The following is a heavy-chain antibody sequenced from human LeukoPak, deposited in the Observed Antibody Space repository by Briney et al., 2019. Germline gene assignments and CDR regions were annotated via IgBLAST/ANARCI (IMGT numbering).Heavy chain of an antibody. CDR1: GGTFSRYA. CDR3: TRDAAIYDSSGYYYLW. Sequence: GSSVKVSCKASGGTFSRYAISWVRQAPGRGLEWMGGIIPMFGTANYAQKFLGRVSITADESTSTAYMELSSLRSEDTAVYYCTRDAAIYDSSGYYYLWWGQGTLVTVSS. CDR2: IIPMFGTA. D-gene: IGHD3-22*01. V-gene: IGHV1-69*01. J-gene: IGHJ4*02.